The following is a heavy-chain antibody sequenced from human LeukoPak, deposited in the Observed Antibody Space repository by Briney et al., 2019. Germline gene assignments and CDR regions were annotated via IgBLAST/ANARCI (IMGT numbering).Heavy chain of an antibody. V-gene: IGHV4-28*05. CDR3: ARKATTGPTKAAFDI. Sequence: PSDTLSLTCAVSGYSISSSNYWAWIRQPPGKGLEWIGHIYYSGSIYYNPSLKSRVTMSVDTSKNQFSLKLSSVTAVDTAVYYCARKATTGPTKAAFDIWGRGTMVTVSS. CDR1: GYSISSSNY. J-gene: IGHJ3*02. CDR2: IYYSGSI. D-gene: IGHD4-17*01.